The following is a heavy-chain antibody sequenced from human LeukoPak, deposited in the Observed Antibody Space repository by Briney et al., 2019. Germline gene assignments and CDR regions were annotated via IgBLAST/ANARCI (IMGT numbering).Heavy chain of an antibody. Sequence: GGSLRPSCAASGFTFSSYAMTWVRQAPGKGLEWVSGISGSGGSTYYAESVKGRFTISGDNSKNTLYLQMNSLRAEDTAVYYCAKGIYSGSPAAFDIWGQGTMVTVSS. CDR2: ISGSGGST. J-gene: IGHJ3*02. CDR1: GFTFSSYA. D-gene: IGHD1-26*01. CDR3: AKGIYSGSPAAFDI. V-gene: IGHV3-23*01.